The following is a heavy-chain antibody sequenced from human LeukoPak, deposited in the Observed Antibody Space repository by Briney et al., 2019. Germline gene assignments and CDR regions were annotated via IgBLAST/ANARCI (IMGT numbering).Heavy chain of an antibody. V-gene: IGHV4-30-2*01. J-gene: IGHJ4*02. D-gene: IGHD1-7*01. CDR1: GGSISSGGYS. Sequence: SQNLSLTCAVSGGSISSGGYSWSWLRQPPGKGLEWIGYNYHSGSTYYNPSLKRRVTISVVRSNNQFSLKLSSVTAADTAVYYCGTGGDWKLPIECWGQGTLVTVAS. CDR2: NYHSGST. CDR3: GTGGDWKLPIEC.